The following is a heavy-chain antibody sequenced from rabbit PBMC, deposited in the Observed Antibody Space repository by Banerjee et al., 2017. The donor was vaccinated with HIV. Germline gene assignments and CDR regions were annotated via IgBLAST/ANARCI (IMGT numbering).Heavy chain of an antibody. CDR3: ARDLAGVIGWNFNL. CDR2: IYTGDGNT. CDR1: GFSFSSGYW. D-gene: IGHD4-1*01. Sequence: LTLTCTASGFSFSSGYWICWVRQAPGKGLEWIACIYTGDGNTHYASWAKGRFTISKTSSTVTLQMTSLTAADTATYFCARDLAGVIGWNFNLWGQGTLVTVS. J-gene: IGHJ4*01. V-gene: IGHV1S45*01.